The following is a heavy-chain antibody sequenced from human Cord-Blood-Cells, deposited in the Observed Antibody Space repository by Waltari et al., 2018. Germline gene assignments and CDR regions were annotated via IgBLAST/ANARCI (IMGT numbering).Heavy chain of an antibody. J-gene: IGHJ4*02. CDR1: GFTVGRNY. CDR3: ARGPGIAAAGTFDY. D-gene: IGHD6-13*01. CDR2: IYSGGST. V-gene: IGHV3-53*01. Sequence: EVQLVESGGGLIQPGGSRRLSGAASGFTVGRNYLSWVRQAPGKGLCGVSVIYSGGSTYYADSVKGRFTISRDNSKNTLYLQMNSLRAEDTAVYYCARGPGIAAAGTFDYWGQGTLVTVSS.